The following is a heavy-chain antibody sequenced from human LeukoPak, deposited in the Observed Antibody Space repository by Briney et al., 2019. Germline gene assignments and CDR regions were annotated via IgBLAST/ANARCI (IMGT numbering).Heavy chain of an antibody. D-gene: IGHD3-3*01. CDR3: AREKYYDFWSGQGFDY. J-gene: IGHJ4*02. CDR1: GGSISSSSYY. V-gene: IGHV4-39*02. CDR2: IYYSGST. Sequence: SETLSLTCTVSGGSISSSSYYWGWIRQPPGKGLEWIGSIYYSGSTYYNPSLKSRVTISVDTSKNQFSLKLSSVTAADTAVYYCAREKYYDFWSGQGFDYWGQGTLVTVSS.